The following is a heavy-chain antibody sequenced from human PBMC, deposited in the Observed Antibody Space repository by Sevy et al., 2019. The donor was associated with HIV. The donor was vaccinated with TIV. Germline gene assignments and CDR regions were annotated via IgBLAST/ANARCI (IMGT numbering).Heavy chain of an antibody. D-gene: IGHD6-19*01. CDR1: GFTFDDFA. J-gene: IGHJ4*02. CDR2: LNWESGSV. Sequence: GGSLRLSCAASGFTFDDFAMHWDRQVPGKGLEWVSGLNWESGSVAYAHSVKGRFTISRDNAKNALFLQMNSLRAEDTALYYCAKDIGATGIAVVANWGQGIQVTVSS. CDR3: AKDIGATGIAVVAN. V-gene: IGHV3-9*01.